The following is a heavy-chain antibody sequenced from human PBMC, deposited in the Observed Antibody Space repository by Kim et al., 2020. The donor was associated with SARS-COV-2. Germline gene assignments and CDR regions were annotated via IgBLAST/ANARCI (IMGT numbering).Heavy chain of an antibody. CDR3: ARSWDY. V-gene: IGHV1-2*02. J-gene: IGHJ4*02. CDR2: NPNSGGT. Sequence: NPNSGGTTYAKKCQGRVTLTRDTASSTAYTELSRLRSDDTAVYYCARSWDYWGQGTLVTVSS.